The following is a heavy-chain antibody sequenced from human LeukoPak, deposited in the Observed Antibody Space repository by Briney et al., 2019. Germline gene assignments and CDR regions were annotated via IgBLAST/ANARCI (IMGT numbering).Heavy chain of an antibody. CDR1: GFTLSNYD. J-gene: IGHJ6*03. D-gene: IGHD1-26*01. CDR2: ISAGGATI. V-gene: IGHV3-23*01. CDR3: AKDSGGTYFYYYYYMDV. Sequence: PGGSLRLSCAASGFTLSNYDMNWVRQAPGKGLEWVSAISAGGATIYYADSVKGRFTVSRDNSKNTLYLHMNSLRAEDTAIYYCAKDSGGTYFYYYYYMDVWGKGTTVTVSS.